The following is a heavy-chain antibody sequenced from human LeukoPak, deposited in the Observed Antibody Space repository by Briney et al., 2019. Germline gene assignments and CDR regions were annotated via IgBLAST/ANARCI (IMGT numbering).Heavy chain of an antibody. CDR3: ARSYGSGSLLDY. Sequence: PGRSLRLSCAASGFTFSSYGMHWVRQAPGKGLEWVAVISYDGSNKYYADSVKGRFTISRDNSKNTLYLQMNSLRAEDTAVYYCARSYGSGSLLDYWGQGTLVTVSS. CDR1: GFTFSSYG. D-gene: IGHD3-10*01. V-gene: IGHV3-30*03. CDR2: ISYDGSNK. J-gene: IGHJ4*02.